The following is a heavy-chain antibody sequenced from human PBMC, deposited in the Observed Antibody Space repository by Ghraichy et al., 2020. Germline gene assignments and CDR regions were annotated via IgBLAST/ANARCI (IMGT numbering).Heavy chain of an antibody. CDR2: ISYDGSNK. D-gene: IGHD6-19*01. J-gene: IGHJ4*02. Sequence: GGSLRLSCAASGFTFSSYAMHWVRQAPGKGLEWVAVISYDGSNKYYADSVKGRFTISRDNSKNTLYLQMNSLRAEDTAVYYCARVHPSSIAVAGSGLDYWGQGTLVTVSS. CDR1: GFTFSSYA. CDR3: ARVHPSSIAVAGSGLDY. V-gene: IGHV3-30-3*01.